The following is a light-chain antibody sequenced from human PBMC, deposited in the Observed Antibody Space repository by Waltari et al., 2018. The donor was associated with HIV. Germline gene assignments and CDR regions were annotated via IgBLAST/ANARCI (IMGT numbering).Light chain of an antibody. V-gene: IGLV1-47*01. J-gene: IGLJ3*02. Sequence: QSVLTQPPSVSGTPGQTVTISCSGSTSNIETEALYWYQQLPGTAPKLLIYRNYNRPSGVSCRFSCSKSGASASLVISGLRSEDEAHYYCVSYDSRLDERLFGGGTKLTVL. CDR3: VSYDSRLDERL. CDR1: TSNIETEA. CDR2: RNY.